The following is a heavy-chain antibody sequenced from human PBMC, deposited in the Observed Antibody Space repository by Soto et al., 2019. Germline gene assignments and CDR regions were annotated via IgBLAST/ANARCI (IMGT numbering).Heavy chain of an antibody. D-gene: IGHD3-22*01. J-gene: IGHJ4*02. CDR3: ARDLTNYYDSSGYSPPIFDY. CDR2: IWYDGSNK. CDR1: GFTFSSYG. Sequence: GGSLRLFCAASGFTFSSYGMHWVRQAPGKGLEWVAVIWYDGSNKYYADSVKGRFTISRDNSKNTLYLQMNSLRAEDTAVYYCARDLTNYYDSSGYSPPIFDYWGQGTLVTVSS. V-gene: IGHV3-33*01.